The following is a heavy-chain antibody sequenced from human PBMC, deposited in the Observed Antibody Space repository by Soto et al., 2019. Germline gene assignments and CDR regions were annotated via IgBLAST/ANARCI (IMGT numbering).Heavy chain of an antibody. V-gene: IGHV3-21*04. CDR1: GFTFSTHS. Sequence: GESLKISCAASGFTFSTHSMNWVRQAPGKGLEWVSSIRSSSGDILYADSVKGRFTISRDNGKNSLYLQMNSLRAEDTAVYYCVRDFVAATGFFDLWGPGTLVTVSS. CDR3: VRDFVAATGFFDL. CDR2: IRSSSGDI. J-gene: IGHJ4*02. D-gene: IGHD6-19*01.